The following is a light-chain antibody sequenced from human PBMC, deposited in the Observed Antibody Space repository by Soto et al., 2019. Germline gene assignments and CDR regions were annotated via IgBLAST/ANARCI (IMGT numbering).Light chain of an antibody. CDR1: QSLFYSPNNKTY. Sequence: DIVMTQSPDSLAVSLGERATINCKSSQSLFYSPNNKTYLAWYQHKAGQSPKLLIYWASNRESGVPDRFSGSGSGTDFTLIISSLQAEDVAVYYCQQYYRVPQLTVGAGTKVEIK. CDR2: WAS. J-gene: IGKJ4*01. V-gene: IGKV4-1*01. CDR3: QQYYRVPQLT.